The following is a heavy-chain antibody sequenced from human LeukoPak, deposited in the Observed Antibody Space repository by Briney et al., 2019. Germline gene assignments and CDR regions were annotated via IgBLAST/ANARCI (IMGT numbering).Heavy chain of an antibody. CDR2: ISGSGGST. D-gene: IGHD2-15*01. CDR1: GFTFSSYA. CDR3: AKVGYCSGGSCYYPPSDFDY. Sequence: GGSLRLSCAASGFTFSSYAMSRVRQAPGKGLEWVSAISGSGGSTYYADSVKGRFTISRDNSKNTLYLQMNSLRAEDTAVYYCAKVGYCSGGSCYYPPSDFDYWGQGTLVTVSS. V-gene: IGHV3-23*01. J-gene: IGHJ4*02.